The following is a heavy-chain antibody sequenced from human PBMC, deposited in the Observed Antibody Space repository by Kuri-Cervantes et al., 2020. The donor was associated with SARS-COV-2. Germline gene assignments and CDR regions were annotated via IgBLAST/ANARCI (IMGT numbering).Heavy chain of an antibody. CDR1: GGSISSYY. D-gene: IGHD2-2*01. J-gene: IGHJ6*02. Sequence: GSLRLSCTVSGGSISSYYWSWIRQPPGKGLEWIGYIYYSGSTYYNLSLKSRVTISVDTSKNQFSLKLSSVTAADTAVYYCARSQHPTSRFYYYSLDIWGQGTTVTVSS. V-gene: IGHV4-59*08. CDR3: ARSQHPTSRFYYYSLDI. CDR2: IYYSGST.